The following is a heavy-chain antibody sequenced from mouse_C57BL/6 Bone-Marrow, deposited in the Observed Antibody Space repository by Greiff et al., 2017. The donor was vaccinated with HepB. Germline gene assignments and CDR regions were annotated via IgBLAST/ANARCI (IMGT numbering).Heavy chain of an antibody. CDR2: ILPGSGST. D-gene: IGHD1-1*01. CDR3: ARSSFITTVVSHWYFDV. V-gene: IGHV1-9*01. J-gene: IGHJ1*03. CDR1: GYTFTGYW. Sequence: VQLKESGAELMKPGASVKLSCKATGYTFTGYWIEWVKQRPGHGLEWIGEILPGSGSTNYNEKFKSKATLTVDKPSSTAYMQLSSLTSEDSAVYYCARSSFITTVVSHWYFDVWGTGTTVTVSS.